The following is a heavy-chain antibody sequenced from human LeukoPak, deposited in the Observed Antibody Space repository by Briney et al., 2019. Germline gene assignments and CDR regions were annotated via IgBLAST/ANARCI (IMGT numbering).Heavy chain of an antibody. D-gene: IGHD2-21*01. CDR3: ARAQPYSSQGID. V-gene: IGHV3-74*01. J-gene: IGHJ4*02. Sequence: PGGSLRLSCAASGFTFSSYWMHWVRHAPGKGLVWVSRITSDGSSTNYADSVKGRFTISRDNAKDTLYLQMNSLRAGDTAVYYCARAQPYSSQGIDWGQGTLVTV. CDR1: GFTFSSYW. CDR2: ITSDGSST.